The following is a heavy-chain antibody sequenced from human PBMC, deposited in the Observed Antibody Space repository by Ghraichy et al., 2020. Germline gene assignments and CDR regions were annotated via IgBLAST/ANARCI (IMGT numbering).Heavy chain of an antibody. D-gene: IGHD3-16*02. J-gene: IGHJ4*02. CDR2: IDHSGST. CDR3: ARLPHTAFGGVIVIKRIDY. Sequence: SETLSLTCTVSGYSINSGYYWGWIRQSPGKGLEWIGSIDHSGSTYYNPSLKSRVTISVDTAKNQFSLKLSSVTAADTALYYCARLPHTAFGGVIVIKRIDYWGQGTLVTVSS. CDR1: GYSINSGYY. V-gene: IGHV4-38-2*02.